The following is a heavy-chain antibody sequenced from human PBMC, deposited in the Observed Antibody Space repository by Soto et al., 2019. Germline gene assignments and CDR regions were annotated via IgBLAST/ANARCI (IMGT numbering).Heavy chain of an antibody. CDR2: IKQDGSEK. CDR3: AKVIDSYDSSGYYPQLDY. D-gene: IGHD3-22*01. J-gene: IGHJ4*02. Sequence: GWSLRLSCASSVFTFSSYWMSWVRQAPGKGLEWVANIKQDGSEKYYVDSVKGRFTISRDNSKNTLYLQMNSLRAEDTAVYYCAKVIDSYDSSGYYPQLDYWGQGTLVTVSS. CDR1: VFTFSSYW. V-gene: IGHV3-7*01.